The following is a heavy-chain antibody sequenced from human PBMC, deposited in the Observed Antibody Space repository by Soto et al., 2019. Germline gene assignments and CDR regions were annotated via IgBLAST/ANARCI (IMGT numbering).Heavy chain of an antibody. Sequence: PSETLSLTCTVSGGSISSGDYYWSWIRQPPGKGLEWIGYIYYSGSTYYNPSLKSRVTISVDTSKNQFSLKLSSVTAADTAVYYCARGPSKIGEVDYWGQGTLVTVSS. J-gene: IGHJ4*02. CDR1: GGSISSGDYY. D-gene: IGHD3-10*01. CDR3: ARGPSKIGEVDY. V-gene: IGHV4-30-4*01. CDR2: IYYSGST.